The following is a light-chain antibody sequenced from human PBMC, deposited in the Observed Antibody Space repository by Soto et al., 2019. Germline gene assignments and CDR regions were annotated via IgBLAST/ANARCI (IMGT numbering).Light chain of an antibody. CDR1: QNVNSY. J-gene: IGKJ5*01. Sequence: EIVLTQSPATLSLSPGERATLSCRASQNVNSYLIWYQQKPGQAPRLLISDASNRATDIPARFSGSGSGTDFTLTISGLEPEDFAVYYCQQRARWPITFGQGTRLEIK. V-gene: IGKV3-11*01. CDR2: DAS. CDR3: QQRARWPIT.